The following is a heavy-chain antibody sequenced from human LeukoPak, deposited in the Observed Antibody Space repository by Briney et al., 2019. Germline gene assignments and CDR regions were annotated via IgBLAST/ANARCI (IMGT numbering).Heavy chain of an antibody. D-gene: IGHD5-24*01. Sequence: SQTLSLTCTVSGGSISSGGYYWSWIRQPPGKGLEWIGYIYYSGSTYSNPSLKSRVTISVDTSKNQFSLKLTSVTDADTAVYYCARARGTTIEERGAFDIWGQGTMVTVPS. V-gene: IGHV4-61*08. J-gene: IGHJ3*02. CDR2: IYYSGST. CDR1: GGSISSGGYY. CDR3: ARARGTTIEERGAFDI.